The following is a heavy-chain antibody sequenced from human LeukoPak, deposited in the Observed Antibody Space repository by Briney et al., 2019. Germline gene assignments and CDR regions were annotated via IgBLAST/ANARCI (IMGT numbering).Heavy chain of an antibody. CDR3: ARGPVTTMVPGVFHIDFPFDP. D-gene: IGHD3-10*01. V-gene: IGHV4-34*01. J-gene: IGHJ5*02. CDR2: INHSGST. CDR1: GGSFSGYY. Sequence: SETLSLTCAVYGGSFSGYYWSWIRQPPGKGLEWIGEINHSGSTNYNPSLKSRVTISVDTSKNQFSLKLSSVTAADTAVYYCARGPVTTMVPGVFHIDFPFDPWGQGTLVTVSS.